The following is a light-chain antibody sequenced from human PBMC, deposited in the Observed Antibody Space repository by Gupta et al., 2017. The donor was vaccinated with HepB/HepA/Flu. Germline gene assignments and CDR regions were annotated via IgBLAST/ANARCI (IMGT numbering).Light chain of an antibody. Sequence: DIQMTPSPSSLSASVGDRVTLTCRASQGISVHLAWYQQRPGKVPSLLIYGASTLHSGVPSRFSGSGSGTDFTLTISSLQPEDVATYYCQKDDDAPLTFGHGTEVHIK. CDR1: QGISVH. CDR3: QKDDDAPLT. J-gene: IGKJ3*01. CDR2: GAS. V-gene: IGKV1-27*01.